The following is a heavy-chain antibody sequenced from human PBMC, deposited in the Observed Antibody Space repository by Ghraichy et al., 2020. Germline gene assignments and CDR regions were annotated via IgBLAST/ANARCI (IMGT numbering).Heavy chain of an antibody. Sequence: KVSCKASGYSFTTYWLVWVRQMPGKILELMGIIYPGDSDTSYSPSFQGQVTISADKSINIAYLQWDSLKASDTAMYFCARLAGELLSTPYYIDHWGQGTLVTVSS. V-gene: IGHV5-51*01. J-gene: IGHJ4*02. D-gene: IGHD1-7*01. CDR3: ARLAGELLSTPYYIDH. CDR2: IYPGDSDT. CDR1: GYSFTTYW.